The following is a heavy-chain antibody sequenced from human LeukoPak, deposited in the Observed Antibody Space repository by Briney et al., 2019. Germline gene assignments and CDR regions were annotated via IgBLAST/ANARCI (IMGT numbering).Heavy chain of an antibody. CDR3: AKGPADQPLPRHFDY. CDR1: GFTFSSYG. J-gene: IGHJ4*02. D-gene: IGHD2-2*01. Sequence: PGGSLRLSCAASGFTFSSYGMHWVRQAPGKGLEWVAVISYDGSNKYYADSVKGRFTISRDNSKNTLYLQMNSLRAEDPAVYYCAKGPADQPLPRHFDYWGQGTLVTVSS. CDR2: ISYDGSNK. V-gene: IGHV3-30*18.